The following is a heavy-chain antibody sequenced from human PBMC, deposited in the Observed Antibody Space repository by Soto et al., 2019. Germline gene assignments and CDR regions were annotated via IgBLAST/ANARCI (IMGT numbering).Heavy chain of an antibody. CDR2: ISGAGTAT. J-gene: IGHJ4*02. Sequence: EMQLLESGGTLVQPGGSLRLSCAVSGFTFRTYAMSWVRQAPGKGLEWVSGISGAGTATNYADSVKGRFTISRDNSKNTLYLQMNRLRADDTGVYYCAKGSAGFSTSWADYWGQGTLVTVSS. V-gene: IGHV3-23*01. CDR3: AKGSAGFSTSWADY. CDR1: GFTFRTYA. D-gene: IGHD6-13*01.